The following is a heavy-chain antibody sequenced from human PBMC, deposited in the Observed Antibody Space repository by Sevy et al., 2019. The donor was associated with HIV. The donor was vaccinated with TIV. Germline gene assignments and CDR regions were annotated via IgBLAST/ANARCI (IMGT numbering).Heavy chain of an antibody. CDR3: TPAGYGFDY. Sequence: GGSLRLSCAASGFTSSGSDMHWVRQASGKGLEWVGRIRSKAKNYATAYAASVKGRFTISRDDSKNTAYLQMNSLKTEDTAVYFCTPAGYGFDYWGQGTLVTVSS. CDR2: IRSKAKNYAT. CDR1: GFTSSGSD. J-gene: IGHJ4*02. D-gene: IGHD5-18*01. V-gene: IGHV3-73*01.